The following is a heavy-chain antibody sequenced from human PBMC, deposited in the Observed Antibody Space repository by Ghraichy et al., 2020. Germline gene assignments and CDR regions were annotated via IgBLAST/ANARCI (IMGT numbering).Heavy chain of an antibody. CDR3: ARDGHKSRYLDL. V-gene: IGHV3-7*04. Sequence: GESLNISCVASGFTFTNYWMSWVRQAPGKGLEWVANIKQDEREKYSVDSVKGRFTISRDNAKNSVFLQMNSLRAGDTAAYYCARDGHKSRYLDLWGRGTLVTVSS. CDR2: IKQDEREK. CDR1: GFTFTNYW. J-gene: IGHJ2*01.